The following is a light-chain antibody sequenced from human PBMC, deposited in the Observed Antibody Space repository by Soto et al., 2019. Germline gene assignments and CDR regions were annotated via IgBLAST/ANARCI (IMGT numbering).Light chain of an antibody. CDR3: GAWDSGLNGVL. CDR1: GAKIWNSY. CDR2: DNS. Sequence: QSVLTQPPSVSAAPGQKVTISCSGSGAKIWNSYVSWYQQFPGTTPRLLIYDNSERPSGIPDRFSASKSGTSATLGITGLQTGDEADYYCGAWDSGLNGVLFGGGTKLTVL. V-gene: IGLV1-51*01. J-gene: IGLJ3*02.